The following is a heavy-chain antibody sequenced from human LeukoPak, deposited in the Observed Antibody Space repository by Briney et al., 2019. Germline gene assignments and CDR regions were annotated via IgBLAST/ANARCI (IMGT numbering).Heavy chain of an antibody. J-gene: IGHJ4*02. CDR1: GYTFTSYG. CDR2: INPSGGST. V-gene: IGHV1-46*01. D-gene: IGHD2-15*01. CDR3: ARDSVAATPRYYFDY. Sequence: GASVKVSCKASGYTFTSYGISWVRQAPGQGLEWMGIINPSGGSTSYAQKFQGRVTMTRDMSTSTVYMELSSLRSEDTAVYYCARDSVAATPRYYFDYWGQGTLVTVSS.